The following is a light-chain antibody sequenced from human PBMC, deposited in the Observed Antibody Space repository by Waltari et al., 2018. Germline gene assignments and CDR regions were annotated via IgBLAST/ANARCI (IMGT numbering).Light chain of an antibody. CDR3: QSYDTSLSVV. CDR1: GSNLGAGYD. V-gene: IGLV1-40*01. Sequence: QSVLTQPPSVSGAPGQRVTISCTGGGSNLGAGYDVPGYQHIPGKAPKLLSFGTSTRPLGVPDRYFGSQSGTSASLAITGLQAEDEADYYCQSYDTSLSVVFGGGTKLTVL. CDR2: GTS. J-gene: IGLJ2*01.